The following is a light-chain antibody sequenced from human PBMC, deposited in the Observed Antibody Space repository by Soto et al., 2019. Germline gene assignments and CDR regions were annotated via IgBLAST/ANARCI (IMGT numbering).Light chain of an antibody. CDR1: SSNIGTGYD. J-gene: IGLJ2*01. CDR3: QSYDTSLSGSVV. CDR2: GHN. V-gene: IGLV1-40*01. Sequence: QSVLTQPPSVSGAPGQRVTISCTGSSSNIGTGYDVHWYQQLPGTAPKLLIYGHNNRPSGVPDRFSASKSGTSASLAITGLQAEDEADYYCQSYDTSLSGSVVFGGGTKVTVL.